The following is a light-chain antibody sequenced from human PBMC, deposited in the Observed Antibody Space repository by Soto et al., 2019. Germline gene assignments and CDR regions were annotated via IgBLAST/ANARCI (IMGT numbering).Light chain of an antibody. J-gene: IGKJ4*01. CDR3: QKYKSAPSLT. V-gene: IGKV1-27*01. Sequence: DFQMTQSPSSLSASVGDRVTITCRASQGIGNFLVWYQHKPGKVPKLLIYGASTLQSGVPSRFSGSGSGTDFTLTISSLQPEDVATYYCQKYKSAPSLTFGGGTKVEIK. CDR2: GAS. CDR1: QGIGNF.